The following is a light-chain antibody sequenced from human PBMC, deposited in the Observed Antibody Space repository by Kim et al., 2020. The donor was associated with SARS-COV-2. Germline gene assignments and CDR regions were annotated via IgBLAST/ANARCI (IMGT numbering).Light chain of an antibody. CDR3: HSYDYRLSGVV. J-gene: IGLJ3*02. CDR2: GNT. Sequence: GQRVNISCTGDNYNVGNYDVHWYQQRPGKAPKLLTFGNTNRPSGVPDRFSGSKSGTSASLAITGLQAEDEADYYCHSYDYRLSGVVFGGGTKLTVL. CDR1: NYNVGNYD. V-gene: IGLV1-40*01.